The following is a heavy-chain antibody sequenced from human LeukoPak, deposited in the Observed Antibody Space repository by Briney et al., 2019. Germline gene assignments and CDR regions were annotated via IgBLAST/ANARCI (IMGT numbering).Heavy chain of an antibody. CDR3: ASSALYGSGKGYFGY. CDR2: IYYSGST. V-gene: IGHV4-59*01. CDR1: GGSISSYY. Sequence: SETLSLTCTVSGGSISSYYWSWIRQPPGKGLEWIGYIYYSGSTNYNPSLKSRVTISVDTSKNQFSLKLSSVTAADTAVYYCASSALYGSGKGYFGYWGQGTLVTVSS. J-gene: IGHJ4*02. D-gene: IGHD3-10*01.